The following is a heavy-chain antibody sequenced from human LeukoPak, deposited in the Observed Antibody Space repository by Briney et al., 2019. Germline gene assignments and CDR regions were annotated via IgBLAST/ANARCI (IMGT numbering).Heavy chain of an antibody. J-gene: IGHJ4*02. CDR2: IYQSGST. CDR3: AKRVAAAGIFDY. D-gene: IGHD6-13*01. Sequence: SETLSLTCTVSGGSISSGGYYWSWIRQPPGKGLEWIGDIYQSGSTYYTPSLESRVTTSVDRSKNQFSLRLSSVTAADTAVYYCAKRVAAAGIFDYWGQGTLVTVSS. CDR1: GGSISSGGYY. V-gene: IGHV4-30-2*01.